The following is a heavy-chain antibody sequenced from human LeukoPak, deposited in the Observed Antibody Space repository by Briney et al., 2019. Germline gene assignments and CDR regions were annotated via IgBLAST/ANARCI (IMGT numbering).Heavy chain of an antibody. CDR2: INHSGST. V-gene: IGHV4-34*01. CDR1: GGSFSGYY. Sequence: PSETLSLTCAVYGGSFSGYYLSWIRQPPGKGLEWIGEINHSGSTNYNPSLKSRVTISVDTSKKQFSLKLSYVTAAVTAVYYFAWSIELWSPGAFDIWGQGTMVTVSS. J-gene: IGHJ3*02. D-gene: IGHD5-18*01. CDR3: AWSIELWSPGAFDI.